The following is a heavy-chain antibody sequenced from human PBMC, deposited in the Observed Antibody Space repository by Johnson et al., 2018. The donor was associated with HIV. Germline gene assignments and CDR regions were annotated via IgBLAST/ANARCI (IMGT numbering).Heavy chain of an antibody. D-gene: IGHD5-12*01. J-gene: IGHJ3*02. CDR2: IRYDGSNK. CDR1: GFTFSSYG. CDR3: AKVRGWSDDTFDI. V-gene: IGHV3-30*02. Sequence: QMQLVESGGGVVQPGGSLRLSCAASGFTFSSYGMHWARQAPGKGLEWVAFIRYDGSNKYYADSVKGRFTIPRDNSKNTLYLQMNSLRAEDTAVYYCAKVRGWSDDTFDIWGQGTMVTVSS.